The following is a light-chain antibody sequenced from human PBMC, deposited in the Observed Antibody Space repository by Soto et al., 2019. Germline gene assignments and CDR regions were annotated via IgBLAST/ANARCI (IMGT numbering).Light chain of an antibody. CDR3: QQYQNLWT. V-gene: IGKV3-15*01. J-gene: IGKJ1*01. CDR2: GAS. CDR1: QSVSSN. Sequence: EIVITQSPSTLSVSPGERATLSCRASQSVSSNLAWYQQKPGQAPRLLIYGASTRATGIPARFSGSGSGTEFTLTISSLQSEDFAVYYCQQYQNLWTFGQGTKVDIK.